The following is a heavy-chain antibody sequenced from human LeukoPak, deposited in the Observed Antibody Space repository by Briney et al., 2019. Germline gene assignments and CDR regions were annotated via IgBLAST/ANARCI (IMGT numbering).Heavy chain of an antibody. CDR3: ASDFLNSGSYGSDY. V-gene: IGHV3-23*01. J-gene: IGHJ4*02. Sequence: SGGSLRLSCAASGFTFSNYAMSWVRQAPGKGLEWVSAISGSGGSTYYADSVKGRFTISRDNSKNTLYLQMNSLRAEDTAVYYCASDFLNSGSYGSDYWGQGTLVTVSS. D-gene: IGHD1-26*01. CDR2: ISGSGGST. CDR1: GFTFSNYA.